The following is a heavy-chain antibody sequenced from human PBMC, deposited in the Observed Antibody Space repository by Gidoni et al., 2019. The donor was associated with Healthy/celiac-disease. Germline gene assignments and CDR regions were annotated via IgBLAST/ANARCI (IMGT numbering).Heavy chain of an antibody. CDR2: IRAYNGNT. D-gene: IGHD3-10*01. CDR1: GYTFTSYG. CDR3: ARSSRFGESSLALGDY. Sequence: QVQLVQSGAEVKKPGASVKVSCKASGYTFTSYGIRWVGQDPGQGLEWMGWIRAYNGNTNYAQKLQGRVTMTTDTSTSTAYMELRSLRSDDTAVYYCARSSRFGESSLALGDYWGQGTLVTVSS. V-gene: IGHV1-18*01. J-gene: IGHJ4*02.